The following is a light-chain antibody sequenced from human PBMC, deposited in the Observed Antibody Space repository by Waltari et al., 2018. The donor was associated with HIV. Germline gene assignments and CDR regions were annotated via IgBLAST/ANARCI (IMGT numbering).Light chain of an antibody. Sequence: AIRMTQSPSSFSASTGDRVTITCRASQDISGFFAWYQQKPGKAPNLLISGASTLQSGVPSRFNGSGSGTDFTLTISCLQSEEFATYYCQQYYNYPRTFGQGTRVEIK. CDR3: QQYYNYPRT. V-gene: IGKV1-8*01. CDR2: GAS. CDR1: QDISGF. J-gene: IGKJ1*01.